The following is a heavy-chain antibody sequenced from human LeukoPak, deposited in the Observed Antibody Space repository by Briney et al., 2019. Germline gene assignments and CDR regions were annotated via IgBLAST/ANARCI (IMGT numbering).Heavy chain of an antibody. CDR1: GGSISSFY. CDR3: ARMTMIRNGAWYYYGMDV. Sequence: SETLSLTCTVSGGSISSFYWSWIRQPPGKGLEWIGYIYHTGSTNFNPSLKSRVTIPEDTSKNQFSLKLSSVTAADTAVYYCARMTMIRNGAWYYYGMDVWGQGTTVTVSS. CDR2: IYHTGST. D-gene: IGHD3-10*01. J-gene: IGHJ6*02. V-gene: IGHV4-59*01.